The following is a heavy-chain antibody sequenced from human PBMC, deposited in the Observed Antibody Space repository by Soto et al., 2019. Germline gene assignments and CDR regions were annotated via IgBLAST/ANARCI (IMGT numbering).Heavy chain of an antibody. V-gene: IGHV4-30-4*01. CDR2: IYKSTTT. CDR3: ARGRYCLTGSCFPNWFDS. J-gene: IGHJ5*01. CDR1: GDSISTVDYF. D-gene: IGHD2-15*01. Sequence: PSETLSLSCSVSGDSISTVDYFWAWIRQPPGQALEYIGYIYKSTTTYYNPSFESRVAISLDTSKSQFSLTVTSVTAADTAVYFCARGRYCLTGSCFPNWFDSWGQGTLVTVSS.